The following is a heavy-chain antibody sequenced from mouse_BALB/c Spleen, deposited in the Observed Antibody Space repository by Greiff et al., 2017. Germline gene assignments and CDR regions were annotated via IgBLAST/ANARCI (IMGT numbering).Heavy chain of an antibody. J-gene: IGHJ2*01. CDR2: ISSGGGNT. CDR1: GFTFSSYT. V-gene: IGHV5-9*03. Sequence: EVKLEESGGGLVKPGGSLKLSCAASGFTFSSYTMSWVRQTPEKRLEWVATISSGGGNTYSPDSVKGRFTISRDNAKNNLYQHMSSLKSEDTTLYYCARVWVRRRAYFDYWGQGTTLTVSS. D-gene: IGHD2-14*01. CDR3: ARVWVRRRAYFDY.